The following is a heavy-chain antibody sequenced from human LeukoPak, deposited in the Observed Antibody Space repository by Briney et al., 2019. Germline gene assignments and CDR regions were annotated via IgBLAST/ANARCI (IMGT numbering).Heavy chain of an antibody. CDR1: GVTFRRLW. CDR2: INEDSSEK. CDR3: VRGGSDSSRYWVY. V-gene: IGHV3-7*01. J-gene: IGHJ4*02. Sequence: PGGSLRLSCAASGVTFRRLWMSWVRQAPGKRLEWVANINEDSSEKYYLDSVKGRFTISRDNAENSLFLQMTSLSAEDTAVYYCVRGGSDSSRYWVYWGQGTLVTVSS. D-gene: IGHD6-13*01.